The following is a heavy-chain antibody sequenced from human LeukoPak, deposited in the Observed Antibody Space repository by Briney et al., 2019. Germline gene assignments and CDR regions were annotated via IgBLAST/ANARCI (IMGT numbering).Heavy chain of an antibody. Sequence: GESLKISCKGSGYSFTSYWIGWVRQMPGKGLEWMGIIYPGDSDTRYSPSFQGQVTISADKSISTAYLQWSSLKASDTAMYYCARHDRWAAGTYGLFDYWGQGTLVTVSS. V-gene: IGHV5-51*01. J-gene: IGHJ4*02. CDR1: GYSFTSYW. CDR2: IYPGDSDT. CDR3: ARHDRWAAGTYGLFDY. D-gene: IGHD6-13*01.